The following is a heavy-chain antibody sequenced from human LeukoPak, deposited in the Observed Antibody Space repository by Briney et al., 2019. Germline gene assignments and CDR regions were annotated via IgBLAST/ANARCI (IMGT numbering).Heavy chain of an antibody. CDR2: IYYSGST. D-gene: IGHD3-22*01. Sequence: PSETLSLTCSVSGVSIRSFYWSWIRQPPGKGLEWIGYIYYSGSTNYNPSLKSRVTISVDTSKNQFSLKLSSVTAADTAVYYCAREPYYYDSSGYSPVGWFDPWGQGTLVTVSS. J-gene: IGHJ5*02. CDR3: AREPYYYDSSGYSPVGWFDP. V-gene: IGHV4-59*12. CDR1: GVSIRSFY.